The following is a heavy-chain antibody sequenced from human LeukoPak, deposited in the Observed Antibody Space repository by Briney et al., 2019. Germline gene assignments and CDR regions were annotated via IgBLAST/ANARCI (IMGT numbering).Heavy chain of an antibody. V-gene: IGHV4-4*02. CDR2: IYYSGST. CDR1: VGSISSGNW. J-gene: IGHJ4*02. D-gene: IGHD4-23*01. CDR3: ATSPQYGGY. Sequence: PSETLSLTCGVSVGSISSGNWWSWVRQPPGKGLEWIGTIYYSGSTQYNPSLKSRVTISVDTSKNQFSLKLSSVTAADTAVYYCATSPQYGGYLGQGTLVTVSS.